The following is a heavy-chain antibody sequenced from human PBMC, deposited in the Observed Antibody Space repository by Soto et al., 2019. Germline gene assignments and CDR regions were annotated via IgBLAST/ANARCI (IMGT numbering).Heavy chain of an antibody. CDR1: GGSFKSGSYC. CDR3: ARETHDFWSGYWRNIASWGAFDI. CDR2: VYHTGRT. D-gene: IGHD3-3*01. Sequence: PSETLPHTWTVSGGSFKSGSYCWSWIRKPPGKGLEWIGYVYHTGRTSYNPSLKSRVSISMDTSKNQFSLNLDSVTAADTAVYYCARETHDFWSGYWRNIASWGAFDIWGQGTMVTVSS. V-gene: IGHV4-61*01. J-gene: IGHJ3*02.